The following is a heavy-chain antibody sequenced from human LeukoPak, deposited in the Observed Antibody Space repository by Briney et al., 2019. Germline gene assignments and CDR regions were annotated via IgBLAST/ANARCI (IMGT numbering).Heavy chain of an antibody. CDR1: GFTVSSNY. Sequence: GESLRLSCAASGFTVSSNYMSWVRQAPGKGLEWVSVIYSGGSTYYADSVKGRFTISRDNSKNTLYLQMNSLRAEDTAVYYCAKELLRYVDWSHSGLNYWGQGTLVTVSS. J-gene: IGHJ4*02. V-gene: IGHV3-53*01. CDR2: IYSGGST. D-gene: IGHD3-9*01. CDR3: AKELLRYVDWSHSGLNY.